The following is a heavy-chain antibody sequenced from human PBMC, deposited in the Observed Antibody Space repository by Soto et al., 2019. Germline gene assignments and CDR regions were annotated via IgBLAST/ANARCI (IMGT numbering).Heavy chain of an antibody. CDR2: INHLGSI. CDR3: ARGGISHWAYFYYMDV. J-gene: IGHJ6*03. CDR1: GGSLSDYF. V-gene: IGHV4-34*01. Sequence: PSETLSLTCVVSGGSLSDYFRSWIRQPPGMALEWIGEINHLGSINYNPSLKSRVTMSVGTSKNQFSLTLNSVTAADTATYYCARGGISHWAYFYYMDVWDRGTTVTVSS. D-gene: IGHD2-21*01.